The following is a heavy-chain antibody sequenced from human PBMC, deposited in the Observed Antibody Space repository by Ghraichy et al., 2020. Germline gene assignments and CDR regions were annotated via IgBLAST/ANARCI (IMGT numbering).Heavy chain of an antibody. V-gene: IGHV3-21*01. CDR3: ASLGEGLYFDY. D-gene: IGHD3-16*01. Sequence: GGSLRLSCAASGFTFSSYSMNWVRQAPGKGLEWVSSISSSSSYIYYADSVKGRFTISRDNAKNSLYLQMNSLRAEDTAVYYCASLGEGLYFDYWGQGTLVTVSS. J-gene: IGHJ4*02. CDR2: ISSSSSYI. CDR1: GFTFSSYS.